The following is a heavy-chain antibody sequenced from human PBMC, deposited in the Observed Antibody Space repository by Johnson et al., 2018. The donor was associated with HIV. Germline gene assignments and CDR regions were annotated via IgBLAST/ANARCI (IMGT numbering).Heavy chain of an antibody. V-gene: IGHV3-30-3*01. CDR1: GFTFSSYA. Sequence: QVQLVESGGGVVQPGRSLRLSCAASGFTFSSYAMHWVRQAPGKGLEWVAVISYDGSNKYYADSVTGRFTISRDNSKNTLYLQMNSLRAEDTAVYYCARDRGYYDSSGHDAFDIWGQGTMVTVSS. CDR2: ISYDGSNK. J-gene: IGHJ3*02. D-gene: IGHD3-22*01. CDR3: ARDRGYYDSSGHDAFDI.